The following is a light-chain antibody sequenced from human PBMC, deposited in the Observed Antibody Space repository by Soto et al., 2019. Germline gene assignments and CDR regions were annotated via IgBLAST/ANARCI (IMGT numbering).Light chain of an antibody. CDR1: SSDIGAYNY. Sequence: QSALTQNASVSGSPGQSITISCTGTSSDIGAYNYVSWYQQHPGKAPKLMIYDVSSRPSGLSNRFSGSKSGNTASLTISGLQAEDEADYYCSLYTTTSPVIFGGGTKLTVL. CDR2: DVS. J-gene: IGLJ2*01. V-gene: IGLV2-14*03. CDR3: SLYTTTSPVI.